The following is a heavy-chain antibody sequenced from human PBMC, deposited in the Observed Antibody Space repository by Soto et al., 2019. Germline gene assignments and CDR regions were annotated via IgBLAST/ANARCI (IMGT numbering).Heavy chain of an antibody. J-gene: IGHJ3*02. CDR2: IYYSGST. CDR1: GGSISSYY. CDR3: ARDPGDAFDI. Sequence: SETLSLTCAVSGGSISSYYWSWIRQPPGKGLEWIGYIYYSGSTNYNPSLKSRVTISVDTSKNQFSLKLSSVTAADTAVYYCARDPGDAFDIWGQWTMVTVSS. V-gene: IGHV4-59*01.